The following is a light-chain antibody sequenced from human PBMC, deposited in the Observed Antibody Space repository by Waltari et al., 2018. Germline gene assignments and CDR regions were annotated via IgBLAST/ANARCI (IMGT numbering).Light chain of an antibody. CDR1: QSVGRA. Sequence: IVLTQSPGTLSLSPWERATLSCRASQSVGRALIWYQQKPGQAPRLLIHGASTRATGIPDRFSGSGFGTDFSLTISRLEPEDFAVYYCQRNDRLPVTFGQGTKVEIK. CDR2: GAS. CDR3: QRNDRLPVT. V-gene: IGKV3-20*01. J-gene: IGKJ1*01.